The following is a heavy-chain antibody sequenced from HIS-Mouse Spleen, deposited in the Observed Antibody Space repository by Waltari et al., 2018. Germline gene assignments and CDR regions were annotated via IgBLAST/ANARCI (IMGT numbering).Heavy chain of an antibody. V-gene: IGHV3-15*01. CDR2: IKSKTDGGTT. Sequence: EVQLVESGGGLVKPGGSLRLSREASVFPSSNAWMSWGRQGPGKGLELVGRIKSKTDGGTTDYAAPVKGRFTISRDDSKNTLYLQMNSLKTEDTAVYYCTTVSSSFDYWGQGTLVTVSS. CDR3: TTVSSSFDY. CDR1: VFPSSNAW. J-gene: IGHJ4*02. D-gene: IGHD6-6*01.